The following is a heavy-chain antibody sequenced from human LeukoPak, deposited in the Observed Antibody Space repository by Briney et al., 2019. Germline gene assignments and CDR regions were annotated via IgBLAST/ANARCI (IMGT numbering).Heavy chain of an antibody. V-gene: IGHV3-73*01. Sequence: GGSLRLSCAASGFTFSGSAMHWVRQASGKGLEWVGRIRSKANSYATAYAASVKGRFTISRDNAKNSLYLQMNSLRAEDTAVYYCARTAYDILTGYSGTFDYWGQGTLVTVSS. D-gene: IGHD3-9*01. CDR1: GFTFSGSA. J-gene: IGHJ4*02. CDR3: ARTAYDILTGYSGTFDY. CDR2: IRSKANSYAT.